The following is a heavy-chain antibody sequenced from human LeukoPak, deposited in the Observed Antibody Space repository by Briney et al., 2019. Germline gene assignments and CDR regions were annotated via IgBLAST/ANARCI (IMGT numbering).Heavy chain of an antibody. CDR3: ARGEGYDISMAFDI. CDR2: IIPIFGTA. D-gene: IGHD3-9*01. Sequence: ASVKVSCKASGGTFSSYAISWVRQAPGQGLEWMGGIIPIFGTANYAQKFQGRVTITADESTSTAYMELSSLRSEDTAVYYCARGEGYDISMAFDIWGQGTMVTVSS. J-gene: IGHJ3*02. CDR1: GGTFSSYA. V-gene: IGHV1-69*13.